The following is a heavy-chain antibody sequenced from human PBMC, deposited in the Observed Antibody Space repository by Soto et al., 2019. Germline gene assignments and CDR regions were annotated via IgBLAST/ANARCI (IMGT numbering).Heavy chain of an antibody. CDR2: INHSGST. D-gene: IGHD5-12*01. Sequence: SETLSLTCAVYGGSFSGYYWSWIRQPPGKGLEWIGEINHSGSTNYNPSLKSRVTISVDTSKNQFSLKLSSVTAADTAVSYCARGGYSGWRAYWGQGTLVTVSS. J-gene: IGHJ4*02. CDR3: ARGGYSGWRAY. V-gene: IGHV4-34*01. CDR1: GGSFSGYY.